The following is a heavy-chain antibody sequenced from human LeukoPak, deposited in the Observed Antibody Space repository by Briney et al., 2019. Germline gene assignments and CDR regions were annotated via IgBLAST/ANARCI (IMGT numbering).Heavy chain of an antibody. CDR1: GFTFSSYS. Sequence: GGSLRLSCEASGFTFSSYSMNWVRQAPGKGLEWISYISTSTTTIYYANSVKGRFTISRDNAKKSLYLQMNSLRAEDTAVYYCARLRGFRPGAFDIWGQGTMVTVSS. D-gene: IGHD3-10*01. J-gene: IGHJ3*02. V-gene: IGHV3-48*01. CDR2: ISTSTTTI. CDR3: ARLRGFRPGAFDI.